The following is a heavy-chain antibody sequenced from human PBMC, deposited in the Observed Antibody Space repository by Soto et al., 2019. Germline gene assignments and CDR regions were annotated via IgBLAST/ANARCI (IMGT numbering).Heavy chain of an antibody. Sequence: QVQLVESGGGVVQPGRSLRLSCAASGFTFSSYGMHWVRQAPGKGLEWVAVIWYDGSNKYYADSVKGRFTISRDNSKNTLYLQMNSLRAEDTAVYYCARDDIVVVVAATPGAFDIWGQGTMVTVSS. J-gene: IGHJ3*02. V-gene: IGHV3-33*01. CDR3: ARDDIVVVVAATPGAFDI. CDR2: IWYDGSNK. CDR1: GFTFSSYG. D-gene: IGHD2-15*01.